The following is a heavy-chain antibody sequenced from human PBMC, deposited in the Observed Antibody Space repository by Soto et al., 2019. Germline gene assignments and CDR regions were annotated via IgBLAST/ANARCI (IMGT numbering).Heavy chain of an antibody. CDR3: ARIGQDYRGNGVYDYRGMDV. CDR1: GYSFTTYW. V-gene: IGHV5-51*01. Sequence: GESLKISCKCSGYSFTTYWLGWVRQMPGKGLEGMGMIYPGDSETRYSPSFQGQVTISTDKSISIAYLQWRSLKASDTATYFGARIGQDYRGNGVYDYRGMDVWGQGTTVTVSS. D-gene: IGHD4-17*01. CDR2: IYPGDSET. J-gene: IGHJ6*02.